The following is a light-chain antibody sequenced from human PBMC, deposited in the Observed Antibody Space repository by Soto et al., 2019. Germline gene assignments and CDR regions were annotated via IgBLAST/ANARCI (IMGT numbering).Light chain of an antibody. CDR1: QSISSH. J-gene: IGKJ4*01. Sequence: DIQMTQSPSXLSASVGDRVTITCRASQSISSHLNWYQQKPGRAPKLLIYAASSLQSGVPSRFSGSGSGTDFTLTISSLQPEDSAIYSCQHSHSTPLTFGGGTKVEIK. CDR2: AAS. V-gene: IGKV1-39*01. CDR3: QHSHSTPLT.